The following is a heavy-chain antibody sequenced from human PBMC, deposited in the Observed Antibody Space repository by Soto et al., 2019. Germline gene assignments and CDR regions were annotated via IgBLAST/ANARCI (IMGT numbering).Heavy chain of an antibody. J-gene: IGHJ4*02. D-gene: IGHD2-8*01. CDR2: IFHDGTA. Sequence: SETLSLTCAVSGVSISSGNWWTWVRQTPQRGLEYIGEIFHDGTANYYPSFERRVAISVDTSKNQFSLKLTSVTAADAAIYFCARLVYDTRLNYMYFDFWGQGALVTAPQ. CDR3: ARLVYDTRLNYMYFDF. CDR1: GVSISSGNW. V-gene: IGHV4-4*02.